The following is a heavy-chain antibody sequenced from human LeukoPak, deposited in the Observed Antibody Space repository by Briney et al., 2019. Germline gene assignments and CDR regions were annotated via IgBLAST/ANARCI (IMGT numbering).Heavy chain of an antibody. Sequence: TSETLTLTCTVSGGSISSYYLSWIRQPPGKGLEWIGYIYYSGSTTYYPSLKSRLTISVDTSKNQFSLKLSSVTAADTAVYYCAREARSGIAADYWGQGTLVTVSS. CDR3: AREARSGIAADY. CDR2: IYYSGST. D-gene: IGHD6-13*01. J-gene: IGHJ4*02. V-gene: IGHV4-59*01. CDR1: GGSISSYY.